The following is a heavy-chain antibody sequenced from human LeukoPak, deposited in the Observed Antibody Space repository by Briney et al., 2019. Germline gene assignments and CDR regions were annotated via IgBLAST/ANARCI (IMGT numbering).Heavy chain of an antibody. CDR2: IKQDGSEK. Sequence: PGGSLRLSCAASGFTFSSYWMSWVRQAPGKGLEWVANIKQDGSEKYYVDSVKGRFTISRDNAKNSLYLQMNSLRAEDTAVYYCARDRRSLLWFGELSWERANWFDPWGQGTLVTVSS. CDR1: GFTFSSYW. J-gene: IGHJ5*02. CDR3: ARDRRSLLWFGELSWERANWFDP. V-gene: IGHV3-7*01. D-gene: IGHD3-10*01.